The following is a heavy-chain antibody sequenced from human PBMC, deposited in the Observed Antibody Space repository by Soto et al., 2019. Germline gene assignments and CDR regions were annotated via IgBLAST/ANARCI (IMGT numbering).Heavy chain of an antibody. Sequence: EVQLLESGGGLVQPGASLRLSCAASGFTFSSYAMSWVRQAPGKGLEWVSGVSGSGGSTYYADSVKGRFTISRDNSKNTLYMQMSSLRAEDTAVYYCAKVVPPVDYWGQGTLVTVSS. D-gene: IGHD1-26*01. CDR2: VSGSGGST. CDR3: AKVVPPVDY. CDR1: GFTFSSYA. V-gene: IGHV3-23*01. J-gene: IGHJ4*02.